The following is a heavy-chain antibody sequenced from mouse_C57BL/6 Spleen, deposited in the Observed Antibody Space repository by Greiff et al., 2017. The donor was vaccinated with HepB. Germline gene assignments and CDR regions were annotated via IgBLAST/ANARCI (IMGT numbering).Heavy chain of an antibody. J-gene: IGHJ4*01. V-gene: IGHV5-17*01. CDR1: GFTFSDYG. CDR3: ARKRGLPPYYAMDY. Sequence: EVKLMESGGGLVKPGGSLKLSCAASGFTFSDYGMHWVRQAPEKGLEWVAYISSGSSTIYYADTVKGRFTISRDNAKNTLFLEMTSLRSEDTAMYYCARKRGLPPYYAMDYWGQGTSVTVSS. D-gene: IGHD2-4*01. CDR2: ISSGSSTI.